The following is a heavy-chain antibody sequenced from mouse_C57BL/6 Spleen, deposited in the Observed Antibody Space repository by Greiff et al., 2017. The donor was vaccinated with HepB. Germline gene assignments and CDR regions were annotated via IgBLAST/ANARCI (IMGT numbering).Heavy chain of an antibody. CDR1: GYAFSSSW. Sequence: QVQLQQSGPELVKPGASVKISCTASGYAFSSSWMNWVKQRPGKGLEWIGRIYPGDGDTNDNGKFKGKATLTADKSSSTAYMQLSSLTSEDSAVYFCLYYDYDRDAMDYWGQGTSVTVSS. CDR3: LYYDYDRDAMDY. CDR2: IYPGDGDT. V-gene: IGHV1-82*01. J-gene: IGHJ4*01. D-gene: IGHD2-4*01.